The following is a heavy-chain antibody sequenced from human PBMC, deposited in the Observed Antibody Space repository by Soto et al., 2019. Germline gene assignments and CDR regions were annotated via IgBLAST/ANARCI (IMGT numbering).Heavy chain of an antibody. CDR1: GGTFCSYA. CDR3: ESEAPYCTSATCPKFYDMDV. D-gene: IGHD2-2*01. V-gene: IGHV1-69*01. J-gene: IGHJ6*02. CDR2: IIPMLNSP. Sequence: QVQLVQSGPEVTKPGFSVKVSCKASGGTFCSYAITWVRRSRGQGLEWLGGIIPMLNSPAYAEKSQARVVITADEIANTAYMELNTLRFDDTAVYYGESEAPYCTSATCPKFYDMDVWGQGTTVTVSS.